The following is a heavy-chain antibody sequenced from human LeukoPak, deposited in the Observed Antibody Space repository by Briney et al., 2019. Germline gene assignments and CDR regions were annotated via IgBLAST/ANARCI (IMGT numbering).Heavy chain of an antibody. V-gene: IGHV4-38-2*02. CDR1: GYSLSSGYY. CDR3: ARDPPYDARDYYFDY. CDR2: CYHDGST. J-gene: IGHJ4*02. D-gene: IGHD4/OR15-4a*01. Sequence: SETLSLTCSVSGYSLSSGYYWGWIRQPQGQGLGWFGSCYHDGSTFYTPSLKSRVSISVDPSKNQFSLHLRSVTAADTAVYYCARDPPYDARDYYFDYWGQGTLVAVSS.